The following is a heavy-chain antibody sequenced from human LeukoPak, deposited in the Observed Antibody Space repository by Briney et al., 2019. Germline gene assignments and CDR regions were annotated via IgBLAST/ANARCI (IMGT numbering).Heavy chain of an antibody. CDR3: AKGDGTTVPFDY. D-gene: IGHD1-1*01. V-gene: IGHV3-21*04. CDR2: ISSSSSYI. Sequence: GGSLRLSCAASGFTFSSYSMNWVRQAPGKGLEWVSSISSSSSYIYYADSVKGRFTISRDNAKNSLYLQMNSLRAEGTALYYCAKGDGTTVPFDYWGQGTLVTVSS. J-gene: IGHJ4*02. CDR1: GFTFSSYS.